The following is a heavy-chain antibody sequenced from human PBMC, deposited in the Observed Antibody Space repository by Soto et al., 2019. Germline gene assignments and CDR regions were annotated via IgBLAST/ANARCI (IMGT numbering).Heavy chain of an antibody. Sequence: GGSLRLSCAASGFTVSSNYMSWDRQAPGKGLEWVSVIYSGGSTYYADSVKGRFTISRDNSKNTLYLQMNSLRAADTAVYYCAGDGGNWNYGYYYGMDVWGQGTTVTVSS. CDR1: GFTVSSNY. CDR2: IYSGGST. D-gene: IGHD1-7*01. CDR3: AGDGGNWNYGYYYGMDV. J-gene: IGHJ6*02. V-gene: IGHV3-66*01.